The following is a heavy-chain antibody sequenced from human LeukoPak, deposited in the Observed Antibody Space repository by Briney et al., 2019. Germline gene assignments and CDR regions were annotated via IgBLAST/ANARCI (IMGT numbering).Heavy chain of an antibody. J-gene: IGHJ4*02. Sequence: GGSLRLSCAASGFTFSSYAMSWVRQAPGKGLEWVSAISGSGGSTYYADSVKGRFTISRDNSKNTLYLQMNSLRAEDTAVYYCARLAGGGWYLKSYYFDYWGQGTLVTVSS. CDR1: GFTFSSYA. V-gene: IGHV3-23*01. D-gene: IGHD6-19*01. CDR2: ISGSGGST. CDR3: ARLAGGGWYLKSYYFDY.